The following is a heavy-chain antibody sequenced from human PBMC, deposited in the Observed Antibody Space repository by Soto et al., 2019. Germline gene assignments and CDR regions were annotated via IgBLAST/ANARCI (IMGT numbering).Heavy chain of an antibody. Sequence: EVQLLESGGGLVQPGGSLRLSCAASGFTFSSYAMSWVRQAPGKGLEWVSAISGSGGSTYYADSVKGRFTISRDKSKNTLYLQMHSLRAEDTAVYYCAKGYSSSWIGYNWFDPWGQGTLVTVSS. V-gene: IGHV3-23*01. D-gene: IGHD6-13*01. CDR3: AKGYSSSWIGYNWFDP. CDR1: GFTFSSYA. CDR2: ISGSGGST. J-gene: IGHJ5*02.